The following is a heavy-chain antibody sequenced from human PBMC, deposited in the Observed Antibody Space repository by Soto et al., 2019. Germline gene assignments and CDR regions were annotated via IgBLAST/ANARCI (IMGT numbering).Heavy chain of an antibody. Sequence: ASVKVSSKASGYTFTGYYMHWVRQAPGQGLEWMGWINPNSGGTNYAQKFQGWVTMTRDTSISTAYMELSRLRSDDTAVYYCARNYDFWSGPTGYYGMDVWGQGTTVTVSS. CDR3: ARNYDFWSGPTGYYGMDV. V-gene: IGHV1-2*04. D-gene: IGHD3-3*01. CDR1: GYTFTGYY. J-gene: IGHJ6*02. CDR2: INPNSGGT.